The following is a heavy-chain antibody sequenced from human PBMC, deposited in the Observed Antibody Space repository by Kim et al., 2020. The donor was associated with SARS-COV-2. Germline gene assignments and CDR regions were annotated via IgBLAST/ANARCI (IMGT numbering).Heavy chain of an antibody. Sequence: SETLSLTCAVYGGSFSGYYWSWIRQPPGKGLEWIGEINHSGSTNYNPSLKSRVTISVDTSKNQFSLKLSSVTAADTAVYYCARDNHLTNTAMVTYYFDYWGQGTLVTVSS. J-gene: IGHJ4*02. CDR2: INHSGST. V-gene: IGHV4-34*01. D-gene: IGHD5-18*01. CDR3: ARDNHLTNTAMVTYYFDY. CDR1: GGSFSGYY.